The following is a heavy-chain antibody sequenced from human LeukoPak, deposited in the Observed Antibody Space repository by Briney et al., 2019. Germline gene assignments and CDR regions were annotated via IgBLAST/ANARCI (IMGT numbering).Heavy chain of an antibody. CDR3: AKSDGFDY. CDR2: ISSSSSTI. D-gene: IGHD5-24*01. V-gene: IGHV3-48*01. Sequence: GGSLRLSCAASGFTFSTYSMSWVRQAPGKGLEWVSYISSSSSTIYYADSVKGRVTISRDNAKNSLYLQMNRLRAEDTAMYYCAKSDGFDYWGQGTLVTVAS. CDR1: GFTFSTYS. J-gene: IGHJ4*02.